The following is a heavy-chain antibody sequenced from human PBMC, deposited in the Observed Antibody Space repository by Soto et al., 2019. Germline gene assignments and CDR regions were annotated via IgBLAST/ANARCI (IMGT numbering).Heavy chain of an antibody. J-gene: IGHJ3*02. CDR2: IYSGGST. Sequence: GGSLRLSCAASGFTVSSNYMSWVRQAPGKGLEWVSVIYSGGSTYYADSVKGRFTISRDNSKNTLYLQMNSLRAEDTAVYYCARGWMWDIVVVPAAQDAFDIWAKGQWSPSPQ. V-gene: IGHV3-66*01. CDR3: ARGWMWDIVVVPAAQDAFDI. D-gene: IGHD2-2*01. CDR1: GFTVSSNY.